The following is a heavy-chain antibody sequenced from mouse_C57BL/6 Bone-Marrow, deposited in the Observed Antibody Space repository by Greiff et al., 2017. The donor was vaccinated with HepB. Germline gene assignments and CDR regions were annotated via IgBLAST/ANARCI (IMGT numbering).Heavy chain of an antibody. CDR1: GYTFTSYG. V-gene: IGHV1-81*01. J-gene: IGHJ4*01. CDR2: IYPRSGNT. Sequence: VQLQQSGAELARPGASVKLSCKASGYTFTSYGISWVKQRTGQGLEWIGEIYPRSGNTYYNEKFKGKATLTADKSSSTSYMELRSLTSEDSAVYFCARPMGAMDYWGQGTSVTVSS. CDR3: ARPMGAMDY. D-gene: IGHD1-1*02.